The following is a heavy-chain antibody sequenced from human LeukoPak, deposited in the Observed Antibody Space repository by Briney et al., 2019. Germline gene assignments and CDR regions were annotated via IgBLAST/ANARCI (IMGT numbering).Heavy chain of an antibody. CDR2: IKKDGSEK. J-gene: IGHJ4*02. CDR1: GFTFTSYW. D-gene: IGHD6-13*01. V-gene: IGHV3-7*01. CDR3: ARTVLKHSAAGSARGDY. Sequence: GGSLRLSCAASGFTFTSYWMTWVRQAPGKGLEWVANIKKDGSEKYYVDSVKGRFTISRDNAKNSLYLQMNSLRAEDTAVYYCARTVLKHSAAGSARGDYWGQGTLVTVSS.